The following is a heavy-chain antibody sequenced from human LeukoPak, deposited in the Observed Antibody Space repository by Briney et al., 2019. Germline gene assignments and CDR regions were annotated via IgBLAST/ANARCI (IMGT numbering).Heavy chain of an antibody. CDR3: AKSEGRWLQLPHFDY. J-gene: IGHJ4*02. D-gene: IGHD5-24*01. Sequence: GGSLRLSRAASGLTFTISATSWVRQAPEKGLERVSTIGGGGFSTYYADSVKGRFTISRDNSKNTLYLQMNGLRAEDTGVYYCAKSEGRWLQLPHFDYWGQGAVVTVS. CDR1: GLTFTISA. CDR2: IGGGGFST. V-gene: IGHV3-23*01.